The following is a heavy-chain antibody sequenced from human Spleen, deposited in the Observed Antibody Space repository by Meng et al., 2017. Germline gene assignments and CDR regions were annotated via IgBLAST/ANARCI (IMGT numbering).Heavy chain of an antibody. CDR3: AKEEVPNDY. Sequence: GGSLRLSCAASGFTFSSYAMHWVRQAPGKGLEWVAVISYDGSNKYYTDSVKGRFTISRDSSKNTLYLQMNSLRAEDTAVYFCAKEEVPNDYWGQGTLVTVSS. CDR2: ISYDGSNK. V-gene: IGHV3-30*07. J-gene: IGHJ4*02. D-gene: IGHD1-1*01. CDR1: GFTFSSYA.